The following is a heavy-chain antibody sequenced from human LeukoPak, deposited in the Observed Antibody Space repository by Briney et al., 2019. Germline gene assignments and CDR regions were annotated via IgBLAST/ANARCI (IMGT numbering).Heavy chain of an antibody. V-gene: IGHV4-38-2*02. D-gene: IGHD3-10*01. CDR2: IYHSGST. Sequence: PSETLSLTCTVSGYSISSGYYWGWIRQPPGKGLEWIGSIYHSGSTYYNPPLKSRVTISVDTSKNQFSLKLSSVTAADTAVYYCARARGGLGGFDYWGQGTLVTVSS. CDR1: GYSISSGYY. CDR3: ARARGGLGGFDY. J-gene: IGHJ4*02.